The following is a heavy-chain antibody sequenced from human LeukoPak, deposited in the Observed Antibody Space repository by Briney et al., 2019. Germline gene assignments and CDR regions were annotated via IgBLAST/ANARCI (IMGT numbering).Heavy chain of an antibody. CDR2: IYYSGST. CDR1: GGSISSGDCY. D-gene: IGHD3-22*01. V-gene: IGHV4-30-4*01. J-gene: IGHJ3*02. CDR3: AREQYYYDSSGPDDAFDI. Sequence: SETLSLTCTVSGGSISSGDCYWSWLRQPPGRGLEWGGYIYYSGSTYYNPSLKSRVTISVDTSKNQFSLKLSSVTAADTAVYYCAREQYYYDSSGPDDAFDIWGQGTMVTVSS.